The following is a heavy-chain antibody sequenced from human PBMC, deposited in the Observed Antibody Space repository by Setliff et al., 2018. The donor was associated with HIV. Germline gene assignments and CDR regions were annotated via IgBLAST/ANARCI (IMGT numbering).Heavy chain of an antibody. Sequence: PGGSLRLSCVASGFTFRNYWMTWVRQAPGKGLEWVADIQQGGTETYYADSVKGRFTISRDNAKKLLYLQMSSLRVEDTAVYYCARGQRALDIWGQGTKVTVSS. CDR1: GFTFRNYW. J-gene: IGHJ3*02. V-gene: IGHV3-7*03. CDR2: IQQGGTET. CDR3: ARGQRALDI.